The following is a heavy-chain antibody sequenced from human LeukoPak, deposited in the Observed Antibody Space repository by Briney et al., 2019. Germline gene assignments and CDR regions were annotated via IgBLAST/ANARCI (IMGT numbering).Heavy chain of an antibody. V-gene: IGHV3-7*01. CDR3: AVGGLGIAARI. J-gene: IGHJ4*02. CDR1: GFTFSDYY. CDR2: IKQDGSEK. D-gene: IGHD6-6*01. Sequence: PGGSLRLSCAASGFTFSDYYMSWIRQAPGKGLEWVANIKQDGSEKYYVDSVKGRFTISRDNAKNSLYLQMNSLRAEDTAVYYCAVGGLGIAARIWGQGTLVTVSS.